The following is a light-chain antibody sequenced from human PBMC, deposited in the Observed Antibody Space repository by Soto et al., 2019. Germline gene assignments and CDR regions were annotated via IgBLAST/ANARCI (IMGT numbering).Light chain of an antibody. V-gene: IGKV1-6*01. CDR1: QGIRSA. CDR3: LLDYAYFWA. CDR2: AAS. Sequence: AIQLTQSPSSLSASVGDRVTITCRASQGIRSALGWYQQKPGKVPKLLICAASTLQSGVPSRFSGSGFGTDFTLTISSLQPEDFATYYCLLDYAYFWAFGQGTKVEVK. J-gene: IGKJ1*01.